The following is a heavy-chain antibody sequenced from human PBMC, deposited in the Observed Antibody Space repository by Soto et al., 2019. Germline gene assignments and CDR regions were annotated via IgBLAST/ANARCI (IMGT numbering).Heavy chain of an antibody. CDR1: DDSISSSDYC. CDR3: ARQRISLVSIDY. V-gene: IGHV4-39*01. D-gene: IGHD3-16*01. J-gene: IGHJ4*02. Sequence: SETLSLTCTVSDDSISSSDYCWGWIRQPPGKGLEWIGTIYYNGGTYYNPSLKSRVTISVDMSKNWFSLRLTSVTAADTAVYYCARQRISLVSIDYWGQGTLVT. CDR2: IYYNGGT.